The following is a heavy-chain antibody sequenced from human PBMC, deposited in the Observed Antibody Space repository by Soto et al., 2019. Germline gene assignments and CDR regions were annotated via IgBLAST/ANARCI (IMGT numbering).Heavy chain of an antibody. CDR3: AKDRTSTGWFDP. Sequence: VGSLRLSCAASGFTFSSYAMSWVRQAPGKGLEWVSAISGSGGSTYYADSVKGRFTISRDNSKNTLYLQMNSLRAEDTAVYYCAKDRTSTGWFDPWGQGTLVTVSS. CDR2: ISGSGGST. CDR1: GFTFSSYA. J-gene: IGHJ5*02. V-gene: IGHV3-23*01.